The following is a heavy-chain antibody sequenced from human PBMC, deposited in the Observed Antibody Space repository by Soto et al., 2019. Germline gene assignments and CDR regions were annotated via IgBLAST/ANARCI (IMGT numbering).Heavy chain of an antibody. Sequence: QVQLVQSGAEVKKPGSSVKVSCKASGGTFSSYAISWVRQAPGQGLEWMGGIIPIFGTANYAQKFQGRVTITADESTSTAYMDLSSLRSEDTAVYYCARGNHDFWSATQNDAFDICVHGTMVTVSS. V-gene: IGHV1-69*01. J-gene: IGHJ3*02. D-gene: IGHD3-3*01. CDR3: ARGNHDFWSATQNDAFDI. CDR1: GGTFSSYA. CDR2: IIPIFGTA.